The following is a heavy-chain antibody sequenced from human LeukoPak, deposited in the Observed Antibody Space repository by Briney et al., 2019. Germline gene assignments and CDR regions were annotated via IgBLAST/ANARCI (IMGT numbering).Heavy chain of an antibody. CDR3: TSPSRRYGDLDY. D-gene: IGHD4-17*01. Sequence: EGSLRLSCAASGFTFSGSAMHWVRQASGKGLEWVGRIRSKANSYATAYAASVKGRFTISRDDSQNTAYLQMNSLKTEDTAVYYCTSPSRRYGDLDYWGQGTLVTVSS. J-gene: IGHJ4*02. CDR1: GFTFSGSA. V-gene: IGHV3-73*01. CDR2: IRSKANSYAT.